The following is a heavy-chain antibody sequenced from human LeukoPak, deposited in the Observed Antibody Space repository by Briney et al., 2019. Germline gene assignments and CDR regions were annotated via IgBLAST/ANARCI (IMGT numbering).Heavy chain of an antibody. CDR3: ARDNTYYDFWGGYPTTFDY. J-gene: IGHJ4*02. CDR2: ISSSSSYI. D-gene: IGHD3-3*01. Sequence: GGSLRLSCAASGFTFSSYSMNWVRQAPGKGLEWVSSISSSSSYIYYADSVKGRFTISRDNAKNSLYLQMNSLRAEDTAVYYCARDNTYYDFWGGYPTTFDYWGQGTLVTVSS. CDR1: GFTFSSYS. V-gene: IGHV3-21*01.